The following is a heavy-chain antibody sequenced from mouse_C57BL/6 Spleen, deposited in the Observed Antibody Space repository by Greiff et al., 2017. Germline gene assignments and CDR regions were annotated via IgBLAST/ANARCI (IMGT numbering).Heavy chain of an antibody. D-gene: IGHD3-2*02. CDR3: ARDSSGYEGFAY. J-gene: IGHJ3*01. CDR1: GYTFTDYY. CDR2: IYPGSGNT. Sequence: QVQLKESGAELVRPGASVKLSCKASGYTFTDYYINWVKQRPGQGLEWIARIYPGSGNTYYNEKFKGKATLTAEKSSSTAYMQLSSLTSEDSAVYFCARDSSGYEGFAYWGQGTLVTVSA. V-gene: IGHV1-76*01.